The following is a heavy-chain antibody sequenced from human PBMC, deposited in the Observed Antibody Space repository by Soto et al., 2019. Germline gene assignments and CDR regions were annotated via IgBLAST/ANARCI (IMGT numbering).Heavy chain of an antibody. V-gene: IGHV1-69*13. CDR1: GGTFSSYA. D-gene: IGHD1-20*01. CDR2: IIPIFGTA. J-gene: IGHJ6*02. Sequence: ASVKVSCKASGGTFSSYAISWVRQAPGQGLEWMGGIIPIFGTANYAQKFQGRVTITADESTSTAYMELSSLRSEDTAVYYCARGRGPGGNWNDGDYYGMDVWGQGTT. CDR3: ARGRGPGGNWNDGDYYGMDV.